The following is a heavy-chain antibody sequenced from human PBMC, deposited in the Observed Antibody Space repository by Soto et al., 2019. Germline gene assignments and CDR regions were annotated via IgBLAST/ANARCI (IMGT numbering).Heavy chain of an antibody. V-gene: IGHV3-33*01. CDR2: IWNDGNGY. D-gene: IGHD6-13*01. J-gene: IGHJ6*02. Sequence: QVQLVESGGGVVQPGRSLRLSCAASGFTFNNYGMHWVRQAPGKGLEWVAVIWNDGNGYYYANSVKGRFTISRDNSKNTLYLQMSSLRAADTAVYYCARRQISPPTRGAASARGGMDVWGQGTTVTVSS. CDR1: GFTFNNYG. CDR3: ARRQISPPTRGAASARGGMDV.